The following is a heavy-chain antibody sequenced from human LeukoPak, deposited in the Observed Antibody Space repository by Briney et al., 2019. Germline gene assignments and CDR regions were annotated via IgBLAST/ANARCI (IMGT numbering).Heavy chain of an antibody. D-gene: IGHD6-19*01. CDR1: GGPISSSSYY. CDR3: ARQFPSSGWYNY. J-gene: IGHJ4*02. CDR2: TYYSGST. Sequence: SETLSLTCTVSGGPISSSSYYWGWIRQPPGKGLEWIGSTYYSGSTYYNPSLKSRVTISVDTSKNQFSLKLSSVPAANTAVDYCARQFPSSGWYNYWGQGTLVTVSS. V-gene: IGHV4-39*01.